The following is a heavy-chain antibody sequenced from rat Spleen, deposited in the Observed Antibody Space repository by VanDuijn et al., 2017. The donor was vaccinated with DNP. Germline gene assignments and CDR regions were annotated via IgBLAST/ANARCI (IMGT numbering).Heavy chain of an antibody. CDR1: AYSITSSYR. CDR2: INNAGST. V-gene: IGHV3-3*01. D-gene: IGHD1-10*01. Sequence: EVKLQESGPGLVKPSQSLSLTCSVTAYSITSSYRWNWIRKFPGNKLEWMGYINNAGSTNYNPSLKSRIPITRDTSKNQFFLQLNSVTTEDTATYYCTIYNNYYFDYWGQGVMVTVSS. J-gene: IGHJ2*01. CDR3: TIYNNYYFDY.